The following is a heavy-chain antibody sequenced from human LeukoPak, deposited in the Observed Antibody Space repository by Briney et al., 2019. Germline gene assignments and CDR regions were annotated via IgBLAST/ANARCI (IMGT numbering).Heavy chain of an antibody. V-gene: IGHV3-66*01. J-gene: IGHJ6*02. CDR2: IYSGGST. CDR3: ARDSSPRGMDV. Sequence: PGGSLRLSCAASGFTVSSNYMSWVRQAPGKGLEWVSVIYSGGSTYYADSVKGRFTISRDNSKNTLNLQMNSLRAEDAAVYYCARDSSPRGMDVWGQGTTVTVSS. CDR1: GFTVSSNY.